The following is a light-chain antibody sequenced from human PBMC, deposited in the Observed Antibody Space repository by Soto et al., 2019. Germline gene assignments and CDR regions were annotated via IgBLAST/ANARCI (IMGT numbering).Light chain of an antibody. Sequence: DIVMTQSPDSLAVSLGERATINCKSSQSVLYTSNNKNYLAWYQQRPGQPPHLLIYWASTRESGVPDRFSGSGSGTDFTLTISSLQPEDLAVYYCQQYYSSPHTFGQGTKLEIK. CDR3: QQYYSSPHT. V-gene: IGKV4-1*01. CDR1: QSVLYTSNNKNY. J-gene: IGKJ2*01. CDR2: WAS.